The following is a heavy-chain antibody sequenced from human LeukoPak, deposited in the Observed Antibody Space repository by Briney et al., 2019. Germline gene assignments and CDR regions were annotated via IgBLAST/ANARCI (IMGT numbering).Heavy chain of an antibody. CDR1: GYTLTELS. Sequence: ASVRVSCKVSGYTLTELSMHWVRQAPGKGLEWMGGFDPEDGETIYAQKFQGRVTMTEDTSTDTAYMELSSLRSDDTAVYYCARDRSRGQKHNWFDPWGQGTLVTVSS. J-gene: IGHJ5*02. V-gene: IGHV1-24*01. CDR2: FDPEDGET. CDR3: ARDRSRGQKHNWFDP.